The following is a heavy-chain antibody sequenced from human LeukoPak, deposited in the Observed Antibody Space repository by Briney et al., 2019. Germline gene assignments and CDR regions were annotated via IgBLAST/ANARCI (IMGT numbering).Heavy chain of an antibody. Sequence: ASVKVSCKASGYTFTSYGISWVRQAPGQGLEWMGWINPNSGGTNYAQKFQGRVTMTRDTSISTAYMELSRLRSDDTAVYYCARDRVAVAGSFGYWGQGTLVTVSS. D-gene: IGHD6-19*01. CDR3: ARDRVAVAGSFGY. J-gene: IGHJ4*02. V-gene: IGHV1-2*02. CDR2: INPNSGGT. CDR1: GYTFTSYG.